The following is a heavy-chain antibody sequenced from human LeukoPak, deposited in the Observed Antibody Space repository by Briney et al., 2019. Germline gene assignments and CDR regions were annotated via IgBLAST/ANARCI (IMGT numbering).Heavy chain of an antibody. CDR1: GGTFSSYA. CDR3: ASPAPLRYFDSEEYYFDY. J-gene: IGHJ4*02. D-gene: IGHD3-9*01. Sequence: ASVKVSCTASGGTFSSYAISWVRQAPGQGLEWMGGIIPIFGTANYAQKFQGRVTITADESTSTAYMELSSLRSEDTAVYYCASPAPLRYFDSEEYYFDYWGQGTLVTVSS. CDR2: IIPIFGTA. V-gene: IGHV1-69*13.